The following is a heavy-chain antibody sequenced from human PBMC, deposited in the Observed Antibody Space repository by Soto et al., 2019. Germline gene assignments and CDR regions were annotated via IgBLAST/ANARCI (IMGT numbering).Heavy chain of an antibody. D-gene: IGHD2-2*01. J-gene: IGHJ4*02. CDR3: ARENMDIPAAPGYFVY. CDR1: GGSISSGGYY. CDR2: IYYSGST. V-gene: IGHV4-31*03. Sequence: SETLSLTCIVSGGSISSGGYYWSWIRQHPGKGLEWIGYIYYSGSTYYNPSLKSRVTISVDTSKNQFSLKLSSVTAADTAVYYCARENMDIPAAPGYFVYWGQGTLVTVSS.